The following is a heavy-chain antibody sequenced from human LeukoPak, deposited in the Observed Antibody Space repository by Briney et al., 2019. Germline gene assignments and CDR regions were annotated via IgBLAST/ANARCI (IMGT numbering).Heavy chain of an antibody. CDR1: GFTFSSYA. J-gene: IGHJ5*02. Sequence: GGSLRLSCAASGFTFSSYAMSWVRQAPGKGLEWISYISGSSNTIYHADSVRGRFTTSRDNAKNSLFLQMNSLRDEDTAVYFCARERRYCSGNACYENWFDPWGQGTLVTVSS. CDR3: ARERRYCSGNACYENWFDP. CDR2: ISGSSNTI. D-gene: IGHD2-15*01. V-gene: IGHV3-48*02.